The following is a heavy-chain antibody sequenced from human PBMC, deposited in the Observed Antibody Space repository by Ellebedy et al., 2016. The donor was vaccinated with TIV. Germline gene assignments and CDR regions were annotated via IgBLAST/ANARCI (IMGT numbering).Heavy chain of an antibody. Sequence: PGGSLRLSCAASGFTFSNYDMHWVRQAPGKGLEWVGVIPNDGSNEHYTDSGKGRFIISSDKSKNTLYLQLNSLRPEDTAVYYCRGSTTYNFDYWGQGTLVTVSS. CDR1: GFTFSNYD. CDR2: IPNDGSNE. V-gene: IGHV3-30-3*01. J-gene: IGHJ4*02. CDR3: RGSTTYNFDY. D-gene: IGHD1-1*01.